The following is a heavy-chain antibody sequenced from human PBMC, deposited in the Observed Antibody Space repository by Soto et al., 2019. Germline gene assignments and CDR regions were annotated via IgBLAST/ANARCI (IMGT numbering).Heavy chain of an antibody. J-gene: IGHJ4*02. CDR2: ISWNSGSI. Sequence: SLRLSCAASGFTFDDYAMDCFLQSPVKGLEWVSGISWNSGSIGYADSVKGRFTISRDNAKNSLYLQMNSLRAVDTALYYCAKAGGSSATYFFDYWGQGTLVTVSS. D-gene: IGHD6-13*01. V-gene: IGHV3-9*01. CDR1: GFTFDDYA. CDR3: AKAGGSSATYFFDY.